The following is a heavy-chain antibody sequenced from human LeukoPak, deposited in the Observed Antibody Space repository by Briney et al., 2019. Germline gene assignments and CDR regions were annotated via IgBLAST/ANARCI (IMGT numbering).Heavy chain of an antibody. D-gene: IGHD4-23*01. CDR2: TYYRSKWYS. V-gene: IGHV6-1*01. Sequence: SQTLSLTCAISGDIVSSNSAAWNWIRQSPSRGLEWLARTYYRSKWYSDYAASVKSRITINPDTSKNQFSLQLNSVTPEDTAVYYCSRFRDSTPVATDAFDVWGQGTRVTVAS. CDR3: SRFRDSTPVATDAFDV. CDR1: GDIVSSNSAA. J-gene: IGHJ3*01.